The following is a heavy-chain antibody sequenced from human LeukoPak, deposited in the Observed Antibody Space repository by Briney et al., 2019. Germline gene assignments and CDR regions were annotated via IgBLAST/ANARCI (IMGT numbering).Heavy chain of an antibody. Sequence: SETLSLTCTVSGGSIRSYYWSWIRQPPGKGLEWIGYIYYLGTTKYNPSLKSRVTISLHTSKNHFSLSLSSVTAADTAVYYCAKGGWLDYWGQGTPVTVSS. CDR2: IYYLGTT. J-gene: IGHJ4*02. V-gene: IGHV4-59*08. CDR1: GGSIRSYY. CDR3: AKGGWLDY.